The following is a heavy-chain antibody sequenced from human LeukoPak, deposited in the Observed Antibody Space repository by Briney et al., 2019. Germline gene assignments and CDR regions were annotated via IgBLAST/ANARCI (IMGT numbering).Heavy chain of an antibody. CDR2: IYYSGST. CDR3: ARVRGREPFDAFDI. CDR1: GDSITSNSYY. V-gene: IGHV4-39*07. J-gene: IGHJ3*02. Sequence: PSETLSLTCTVSGDSITSNSYYWGWIRQPPGKGLEWIGSIYYSGSTYYNPSLKSRVTISVDTSKNQFSLKLNSVTAADTAVYYCARVRGREPFDAFDIWGQGTMVTVSS. D-gene: IGHD1-26*01.